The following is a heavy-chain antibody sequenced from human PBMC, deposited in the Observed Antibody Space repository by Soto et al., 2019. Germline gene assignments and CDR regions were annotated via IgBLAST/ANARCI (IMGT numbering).Heavy chain of an antibody. V-gene: IGHV3-23*01. J-gene: IGHJ4*02. CDR3: AKEPRRSIVVVPAAPEK. CDR1: EFTFSSYA. Sequence: GGSLRLSCAASEFTFSSYAMSWVRQAPGKGLEWVSAISGSGGSTYYADSVKGRFTISRDNSKNTLYLQMNSLRAEDTAVYYCAKEPRRSIVVVPAAPEKWGQGTLVTVSS. D-gene: IGHD2-2*01. CDR2: ISGSGGST.